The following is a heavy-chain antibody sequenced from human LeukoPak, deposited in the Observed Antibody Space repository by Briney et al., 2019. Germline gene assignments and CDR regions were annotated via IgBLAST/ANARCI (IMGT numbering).Heavy chain of an antibody. Sequence: SQTLSLTCTVSGGSISSGVYYWSWIRQHPGKGLEWIGYIYYSGSTYYNPSLKSRVTISVDTSKNQFSLKLSSVTAADTAVYYCARDRFRRGAFDIWGQGTMVTVSS. J-gene: IGHJ3*02. D-gene: IGHD3-3*01. CDR1: GGSISSGVYY. CDR2: IYYSGST. CDR3: ARDRFRRGAFDI. V-gene: IGHV4-31*03.